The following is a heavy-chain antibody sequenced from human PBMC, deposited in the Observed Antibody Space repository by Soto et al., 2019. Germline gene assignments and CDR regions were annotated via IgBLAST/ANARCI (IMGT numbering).Heavy chain of an antibody. D-gene: IGHD3-10*01. CDR1: GFTLSTYS. V-gene: IGHV3-48*02. CDR2: ISKSSTTI. CDR3: ARDPPNLYYYGMDV. J-gene: IGHJ6*02. Sequence: GSLRLSCIASGFTLSTYSMTWVRQAPGKGLEWLSYISKSSTTINYADSVKGRFTISRDNAKNSVYLEMSSLRDEDSAVYYCARDPPNLYYYGMDVWGQGTTVTISS.